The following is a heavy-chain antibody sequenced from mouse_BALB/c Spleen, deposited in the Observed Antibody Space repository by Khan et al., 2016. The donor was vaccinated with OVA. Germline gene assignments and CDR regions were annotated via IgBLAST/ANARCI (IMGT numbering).Heavy chain of an antibody. CDR2: IWSDGNT. J-gene: IGHJ4*01. CDR1: GFSLTTYG. Sequence: QVQLKQSGPGLAAASQSLSITCTISGFSLTTYGVHWVRQPPGKGLEWLAVIWSDGNTNYNSALKSRLTITKDNSQSQVFLKMNSLQTDDTAIYFCARQPYYHYNILDYWGQGTSVTVSS. D-gene: IGHD2-4*01. V-gene: IGHV2-6-1*01. CDR3: ARQPYYHYNILDY.